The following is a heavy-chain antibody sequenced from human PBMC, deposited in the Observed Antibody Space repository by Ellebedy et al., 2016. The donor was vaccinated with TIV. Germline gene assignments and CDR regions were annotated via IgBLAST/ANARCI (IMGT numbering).Heavy chain of an antibody. CDR1: GFTFSSYG. V-gene: IGHV3-30*18. CDR3: AKEWSIVGATRGFDY. Sequence: GESLKISXAASGFTFSSYGMHWVRQAPGKGLEWVAVISYDGSNKYYADSVKGRFTISRDNSKNTLYLQMNSLRAEDTAVYYCAKEWSIVGATRGFDYWGQGTLVTVSS. J-gene: IGHJ4*02. D-gene: IGHD1-26*01. CDR2: ISYDGSNK.